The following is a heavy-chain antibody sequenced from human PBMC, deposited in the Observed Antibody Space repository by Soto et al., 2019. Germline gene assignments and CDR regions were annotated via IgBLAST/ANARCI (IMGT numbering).Heavy chain of an antibody. D-gene: IGHD1-26*01. Sequence: DVQLVESGGGLVQPGGSLRLSCAPSGFTFSSFEMNWVRQAPGKGLEWLSYISSTGRTIHYADSVKGRFTISRDNINNPLYQQINSLRAEDTAVYYCGRPAATGVSYVPGMDVWGQGTTVTVSS. CDR1: GFTFSSFE. CDR2: ISSTGRTI. J-gene: IGHJ6*02. V-gene: IGHV3-48*03. CDR3: GRPAATGVSYVPGMDV.